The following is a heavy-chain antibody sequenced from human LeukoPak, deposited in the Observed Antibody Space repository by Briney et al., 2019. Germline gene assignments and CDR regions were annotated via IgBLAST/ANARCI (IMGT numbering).Heavy chain of an antibody. V-gene: IGHV1-18*01. J-gene: IGHJ3*02. CDR2: ISAYNGHT. D-gene: IGHD3-22*01. CDR1: GYTFTNYG. Sequence: GASVKVSCKASGYTFTNYGISWVRQAPGQGVEWMGWISAYNGHTKYAQKVQGRVTMTRDTSTSTAYMELRSLRSDDTAVYYCARDGHRRYHYDSSGREDAFDIWGQGTMVTVSS. CDR3: ARDGHRRYHYDSSGREDAFDI.